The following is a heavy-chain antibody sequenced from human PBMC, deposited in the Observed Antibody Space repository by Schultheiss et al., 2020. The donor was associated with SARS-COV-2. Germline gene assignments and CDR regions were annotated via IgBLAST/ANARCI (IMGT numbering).Heavy chain of an antibody. CDR3: ARDRRDGYNYSYYYYYMDV. D-gene: IGHD5-24*01. Sequence: SQTLSLTCTVSGGSISSSSYYWGWIRQPPGKGLEWIGSIYYSWSTYYNPSLKSRVTISVDTSKNQFSLKLSSVTAADTAVYYCARDRRDGYNYSYYYYYMDVWGKGTTVTVSS. V-gene: IGHV4-39*07. CDR1: GGSISSSSYY. CDR2: IYYSWST. J-gene: IGHJ6*03.